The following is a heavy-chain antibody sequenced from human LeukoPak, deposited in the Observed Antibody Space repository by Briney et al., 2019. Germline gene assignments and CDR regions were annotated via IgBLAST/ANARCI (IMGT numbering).Heavy chain of an antibody. J-gene: IGHJ4*02. CDR3: AKDAQRGFDYSNSLEY. Sequence: GGSLRLSCAASGFTFSHYGLHWVRQAPGKGLEWVAVIWSDGSNKYYADGVKGRFTISRDDSKKTLYLQMSSLRGEDTAVYYCAKDAQRGFDYSNSLEYWGQGTLVTVSS. V-gene: IGHV3-33*06. D-gene: IGHD4-11*01. CDR1: GFTFSHYG. CDR2: IWSDGSNK.